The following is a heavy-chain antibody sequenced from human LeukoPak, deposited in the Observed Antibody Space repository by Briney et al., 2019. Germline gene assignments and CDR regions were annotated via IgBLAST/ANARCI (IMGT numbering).Heavy chain of an antibody. D-gene: IGHD1-20*01. J-gene: IGHJ4*02. CDR3: ARESVTGSQGGGDY. Sequence: SETLSLTCTVSGYSISSISRTYYWGWVRQSPGKGLEWIGSFYHSGSTYYNPSLQSRVTISIDTSKNQFSLKLSTVTAADTAVYYCARESVTGSQGGGDYWGQGTLVTVSS. CDR2: FYHSGST. V-gene: IGHV4-38-2*02. CDR1: GYSISSISRTYY.